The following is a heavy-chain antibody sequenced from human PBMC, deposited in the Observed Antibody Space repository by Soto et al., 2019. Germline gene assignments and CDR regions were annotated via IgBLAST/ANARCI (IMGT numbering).Heavy chain of an antibody. V-gene: IGHV4-4*07. CDR3: SRDKHTYSGYYDSSGYRSYYYGMDV. CDR2: IYTSGSA. Sequence: PSESLCLTCTVSGVPISSYYWSWIRQPAGKGLEWIGRIYTSGSANYNPSLKSRVTMSVDTSKNQYSLKLSSVTAADTAVYYCSRDKHTYSGYYDSSGYRSYYYGMDVWCQGTTVT. CDR1: GVPISSYY. J-gene: IGHJ6*02. D-gene: IGHD3-22*01.